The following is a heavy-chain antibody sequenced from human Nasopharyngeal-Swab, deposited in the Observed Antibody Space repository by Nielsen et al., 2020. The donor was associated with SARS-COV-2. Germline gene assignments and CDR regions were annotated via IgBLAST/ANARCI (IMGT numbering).Heavy chain of an antibody. Sequence: GGSLRLSCAASRFTFSSYAMSWVRQAPGKGLEWVSAISGSGCSTYYADSVKGRFTISRDNSKNPLYLQMNSLRAEDTAVYYCAKGGGYSYYYGMDVWGQGTTVTVSS. V-gene: IGHV3-23*01. D-gene: IGHD5-18*01. J-gene: IGHJ6*02. CDR2: ISGSGCST. CDR3: AKGGGYSYYYGMDV. CDR1: RFTFSSYA.